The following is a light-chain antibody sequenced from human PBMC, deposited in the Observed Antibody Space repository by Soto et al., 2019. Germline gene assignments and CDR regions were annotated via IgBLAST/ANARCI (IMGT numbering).Light chain of an antibody. CDR2: DAS. J-gene: IGKJ1*01. Sequence: EIVMTHSPATLSVSPGEIATLSCRASQSVSSNLAWYQQKPGQAPRLFIYDASNRAAGIPARFSGSGSGTDFTLTISRLEPEDFAVYYCQQYGSSIQTFGQGTKVDIK. CDR3: QQYGSSIQT. V-gene: IGKV3-20*01. CDR1: QSVSSN.